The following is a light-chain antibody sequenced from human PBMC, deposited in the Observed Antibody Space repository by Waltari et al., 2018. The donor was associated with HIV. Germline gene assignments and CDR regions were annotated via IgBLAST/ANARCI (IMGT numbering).Light chain of an antibody. Sequence: QSVLTQPPSVSGVPGQSVTISCTGTSSDVGGYNYVSWYQQHPGKAPKLLIYEVTERPSGVSSRFSGSKSGYTASLTVSGLQAEDEADYYCSSYAGSRGLFGGGTKLTV. J-gene: IGLJ2*01. CDR3: SSYAGSRGL. CDR1: SSDVGGYNY. CDR2: EVT. V-gene: IGLV2-8*01.